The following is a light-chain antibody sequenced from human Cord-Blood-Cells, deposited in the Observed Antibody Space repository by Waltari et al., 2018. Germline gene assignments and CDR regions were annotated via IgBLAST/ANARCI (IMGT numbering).Light chain of an antibody. J-gene: IGLJ2*01. CDR3: SSYAGSNNLV. CDR2: EVS. CDR1: SSDVGGYNY. Sequence: QSALTQPPSASGSPGQSVTISCTGTSSDVGGYNYVSWYQQHPGKAPKLMLYEVSKRHSGVPDRFSGSKSGNTASLTISGLQAEDEADYYCSSYAGSNNLVFGGGTKLTVL. V-gene: IGLV2-8*01.